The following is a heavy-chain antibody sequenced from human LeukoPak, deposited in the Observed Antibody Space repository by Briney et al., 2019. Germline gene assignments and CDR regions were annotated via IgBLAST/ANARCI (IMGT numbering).Heavy chain of an antibody. D-gene: IGHD6-13*01. CDR2: IYSGGST. CDR1: GITVSSIY. V-gene: IGHV3-66*01. J-gene: IGHJ4*02. Sequence: GGSLRLSCAATGITVSSIYMSWVRQAPGKVLEWVSVIYSGGSTYYADSVKGRFTISRDNSKNTLYLQMNSLRADDTAVYYCARIYPRLAAAGNWGQGTLVTVSS. CDR3: ARIYPRLAAAGN.